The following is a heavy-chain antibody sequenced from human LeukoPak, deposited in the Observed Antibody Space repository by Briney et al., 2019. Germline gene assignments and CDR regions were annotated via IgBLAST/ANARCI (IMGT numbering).Heavy chain of an antibody. CDR2: INHSGST. CDR1: GGSFSGYY. CDR3: ARGTRYYDFWSGYRPSYYYYMDV. D-gene: IGHD3-3*01. V-gene: IGHV4-34*01. J-gene: IGHJ6*03. Sequence: SETLSLTCAVYGGSFSGYYWSWIRQPPGKGLEWIGEINHSGSTNYNPSLKSRVTISVDTSKNQFSLKLSSVTAADTAVYYCARGTRYYDFWSGYRPSYYYYMDVWGKGTTVTVSS.